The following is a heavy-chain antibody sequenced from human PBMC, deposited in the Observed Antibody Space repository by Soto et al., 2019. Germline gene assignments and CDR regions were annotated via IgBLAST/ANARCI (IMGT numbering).Heavy chain of an antibody. V-gene: IGHV1-8*01. CDR3: ARDADYDFWSGYLRFDY. CDR2: MNPNSGNT. J-gene: IGHJ4*02. Sequence: ASVKVSCKASGYTFTSYDINWVRQATGQGLEWMGWMNPNSGNTGYAQKFQGRVTMTRNTSISTAYMELSSLRSEDTAVYYCARDADYDFWSGYLRFDYWGQGTLVTVSS. CDR1: GYTFTSYD. D-gene: IGHD3-3*01.